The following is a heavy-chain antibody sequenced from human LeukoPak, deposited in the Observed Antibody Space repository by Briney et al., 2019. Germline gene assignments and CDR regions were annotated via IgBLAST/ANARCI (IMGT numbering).Heavy chain of an antibody. J-gene: IGHJ4*02. D-gene: IGHD3-22*01. CDR2: ISYDGSNK. Sequence: GGSLRLSCAASGFTFSSYGMHWVRQAPGKGLEWVAVISYDGSNKYYADSVKGRFTISRDNSKNTLYLQMNSLRAEDTAVYYCAKDLDYDTIGAFDYWGQGTLVAVSS. V-gene: IGHV3-30*18. CDR1: GFTFSSYG. CDR3: AKDLDYDTIGAFDY.